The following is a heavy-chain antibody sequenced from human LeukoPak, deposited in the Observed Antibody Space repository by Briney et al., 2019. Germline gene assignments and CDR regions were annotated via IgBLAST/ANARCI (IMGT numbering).Heavy chain of an antibody. CDR1: GFTFSSYD. D-gene: IGHD3-16*01. CDR2: IGTAGDT. CDR3: ARGKTFGGVVDV. V-gene: IGHV3-13*01. Sequence: GGSLRLSCAASGFTFSSYDMHWVRQATGKGLEWASAIGTAGDTYYPGSVKGRFTISRENAKNSLYLQMNSLRAGDTAVYYCARGKTFGGVVDVWGKGTTVTVSS. J-gene: IGHJ6*04.